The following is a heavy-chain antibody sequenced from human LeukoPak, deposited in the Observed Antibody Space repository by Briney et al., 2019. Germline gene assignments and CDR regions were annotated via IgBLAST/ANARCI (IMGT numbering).Heavy chain of an antibody. Sequence: PSQTLSLTCTVSGGSISSGDYYWSWIRQPPGKGPGWIGYIYYSGSTYYNPSLKSRVTISVDTSKNQFSLKLSSVTAADTAVYYCARETGTTFFFDYWGQGTLVTVSS. D-gene: IGHD1-7*01. CDR3: ARETGTTFFFDY. V-gene: IGHV4-30-4*08. J-gene: IGHJ4*02. CDR2: IYYSGST. CDR1: GGSISSGDYY.